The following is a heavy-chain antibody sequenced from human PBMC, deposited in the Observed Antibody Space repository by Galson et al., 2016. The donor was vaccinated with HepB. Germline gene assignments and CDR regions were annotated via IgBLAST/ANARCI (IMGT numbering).Heavy chain of an antibody. Sequence: SLRLSCAASGFAFHSYTMGWVRQAPGKGLQWVSDITPTGDSTHYADSVKGRFTISRDNSKNTLYLQMNSLSAEDTAVYYCARDTRPYSTLRHGVDVWGQGTTVTVSS. CDR2: ITPTGDST. J-gene: IGHJ6*02. CDR3: ARDTRPYSTLRHGVDV. CDR1: GFAFHSYT. V-gene: IGHV3-23*01. D-gene: IGHD4-11*01.